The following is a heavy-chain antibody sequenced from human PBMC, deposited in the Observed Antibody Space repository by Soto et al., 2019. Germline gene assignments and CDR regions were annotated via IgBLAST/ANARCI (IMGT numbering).Heavy chain of an antibody. D-gene: IGHD1-7*01. V-gene: IGHV3-30*18. CDR2: ISYDGSIK. J-gene: IGHJ4*02. CDR3: AKDRGGLCSTNWNYVHEGCYFDY. Sequence: QVQLVESGGGVVQPGRSLRLSCAASGFTFSSYGMHWVRQAPGKGLEWVAVISYDGSIKYYADSVKGRFTISRDNSKNTLYLQMNSLRAEDTAVYYCAKDRGGLCSTNWNYVHEGCYFDYWGQGTLVTVSS. CDR1: GFTFSSYG.